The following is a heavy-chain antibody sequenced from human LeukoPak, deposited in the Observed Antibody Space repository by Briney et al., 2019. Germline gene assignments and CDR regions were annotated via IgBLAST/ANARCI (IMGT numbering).Heavy chain of an antibody. J-gene: IGHJ3*02. CDR3: ARDKVRGVIIFPGAFDI. D-gene: IGHD3-10*01. CDR2: IYSGGST. CDR1: GFTVSSNY. Sequence: GGSLRLSCAASGFTVSSNYMSWVRQAPGKGLEWVSVIYSGGSTYYADSVKGRFTISRDNSKNTLYLQMNSLRAEDTAVYYCARDKVRGVIIFPGAFDIWGQGTMVTVSS. V-gene: IGHV3-66*01.